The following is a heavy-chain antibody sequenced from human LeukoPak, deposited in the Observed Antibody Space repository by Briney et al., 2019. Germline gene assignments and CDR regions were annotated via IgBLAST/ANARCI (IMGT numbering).Heavy chain of an antibody. CDR2: INPNSGGT. Sequence: ASAKVSCKASGYTFTGYYMHWVRQAPGQGLEWMGRINPNSGGTNYAQKFQGRVAMTRDTSISTAYMELSRLRSDDTAVYYCARDFWSGRTNDAFDIWGQGTMVTVSS. V-gene: IGHV1-2*06. J-gene: IGHJ3*02. CDR3: ARDFWSGRTNDAFDI. D-gene: IGHD3-3*01. CDR1: GYTFTGYY.